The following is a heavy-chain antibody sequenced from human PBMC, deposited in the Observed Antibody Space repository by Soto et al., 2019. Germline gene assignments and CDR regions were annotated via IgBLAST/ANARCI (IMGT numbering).Heavy chain of an antibody. CDR3: AMLGGWSGGSNDMDV. CDR1: GLIFSDYH. D-gene: IGHD6-19*01. CDR2: IRRKANSYTT. V-gene: IGHV3-72*01. Sequence: EVQLVESGGGLVQPGGSLRLSCAASGLIFSDYHMDWVRQAPGKGLEWVGRIRRKANSYTTEYAASVKGRFTISRDDSKNSLYLKMNSLKTEDTAVYYCAMLGGWSGGSNDMDVVGQGTTVTVSS. J-gene: IGHJ6*02.